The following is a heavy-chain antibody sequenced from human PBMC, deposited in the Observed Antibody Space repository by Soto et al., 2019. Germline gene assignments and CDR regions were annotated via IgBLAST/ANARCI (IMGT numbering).Heavy chain of an antibody. V-gene: IGHV1-2*04. CDR1: GYSFTDYH. D-gene: IGHD2-8*01. CDR2: FNPKSGGT. CDR3: ARGDSTDWSNGVCSFFSNHGMDV. Sequence: GASVKVSCKGSGYSFTDYHIHWVRQAPGQGLEWLGRFNPKSGGTSTAQKFQGWVTMTTDTSISTASMELTRLTSDDTAIYYCARGDSTDWSNGVCSFFSNHGMDVWG. J-gene: IGHJ6*02.